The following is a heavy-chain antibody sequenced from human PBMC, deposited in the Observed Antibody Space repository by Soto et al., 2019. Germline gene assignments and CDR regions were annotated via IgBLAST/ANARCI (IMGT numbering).Heavy chain of an antibody. V-gene: IGHV4-34*01. J-gene: IGHJ5*02. CDR3: ARGSRYCSSTSCRNWFDP. Sequence: SETLSLTCAVYGGSFSGYYWSWIRQPPGKGLEWIGEINHSGSTNYNPSLKSRVTISVDTSKNQFSLKLSSVTAADTAVYYCARGSRYCSSTSCRNWFDPWGQGTLVTVSS. CDR1: GGSFSGYY. CDR2: INHSGST. D-gene: IGHD2-2*01.